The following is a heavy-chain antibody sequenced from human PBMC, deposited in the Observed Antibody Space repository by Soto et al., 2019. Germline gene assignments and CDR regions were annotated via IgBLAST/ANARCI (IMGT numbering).Heavy chain of an antibody. CDR1: GGTFSSYT. Sequence: QVQLVQSGAEVKKPGSSVKVSCKASGGTFSSYTISWVRQAPGQGLEWMGRIIPILGIANYAQKFQGRVTIAADKSTSTADMELSSLRSEDTAVYYCARDSSGWSANGMDVWGQGTTVTVSS. CDR3: ARDSSGWSANGMDV. D-gene: IGHD6-19*01. CDR2: IIPILGIA. J-gene: IGHJ6*02. V-gene: IGHV1-69*08.